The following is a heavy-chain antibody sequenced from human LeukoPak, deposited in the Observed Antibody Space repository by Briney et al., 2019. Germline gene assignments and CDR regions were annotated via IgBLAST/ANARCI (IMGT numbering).Heavy chain of an antibody. D-gene: IGHD1-1*01. CDR1: GGSISSSNW. Sequence: SGTLSLTCAVSGGSISSSNWWSWVRQPPGKGLEWIGEIYHSGSTNYNPSLKSRVTISVDKSKNQFSLKLSSVTAADTAVYYCARGIVRAVQLEKMSNWFDPWGQGTLVTVSS. CDR2: IYHSGST. V-gene: IGHV4-4*02. CDR3: ARGIVRAVQLEKMSNWFDP. J-gene: IGHJ5*02.